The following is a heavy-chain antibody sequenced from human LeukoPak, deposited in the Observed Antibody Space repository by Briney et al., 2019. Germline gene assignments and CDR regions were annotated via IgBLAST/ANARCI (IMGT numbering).Heavy chain of an antibody. CDR3: VRDLGSEQWLVQGDY. Sequence: ASVKVSCKASGYTFTSYGISWVRQAPGQGLEWMGWISAYNGNTNYAQKLQGRVTMTTDTSTSTAYMELRSLRSDDTAVYYCVRDLGSEQWLVQGDYWGQGTLVTVSS. CDR1: GYTFTSYG. J-gene: IGHJ4*02. CDR2: ISAYNGNT. D-gene: IGHD6-19*01. V-gene: IGHV1-18*01.